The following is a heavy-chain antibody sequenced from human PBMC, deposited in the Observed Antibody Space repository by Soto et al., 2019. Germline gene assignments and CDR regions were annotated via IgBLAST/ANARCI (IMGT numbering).Heavy chain of an antibody. V-gene: IGHV3-21*01. J-gene: IGHJ3*02. Sequence: EVQLVESGGGLVKPGGSLRLSCAASGFTFSSYSMNWVRQAPGKGLEWVSSISSSSSYIYYADSVKGRFTISRDNAKNSLYIQMNSLRAEDTAVYYCARDLISPVTTFFACGDDAFDIWGQGTMVTVSS. D-gene: IGHD1-1*01. CDR3: ARDLISPVTTFFACGDDAFDI. CDR2: ISSSSSYI. CDR1: GFTFSSYS.